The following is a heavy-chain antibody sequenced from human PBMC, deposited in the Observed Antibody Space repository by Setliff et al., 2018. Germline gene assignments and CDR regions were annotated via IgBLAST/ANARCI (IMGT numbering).Heavy chain of an antibody. CDR2: IYSSGNT. J-gene: IGHJ4*02. Sequence: PSETLSLTCTVSGDSIINYYWSWIRQPPGKGLEWIGDIYSSGNTNYNPSLKSRVTISVDTSKNQFSLNLTSVTAADTAVYYCARGSYYDSSGYSPDFFDYWGQGTLVTVSS. V-gene: IGHV4-4*08. D-gene: IGHD3-22*01. CDR1: GDSIINYY. CDR3: ARGSYYDSSGYSPDFFDY.